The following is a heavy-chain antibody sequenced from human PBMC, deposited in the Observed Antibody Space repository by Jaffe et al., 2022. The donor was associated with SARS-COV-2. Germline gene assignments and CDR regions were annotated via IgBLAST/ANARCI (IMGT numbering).Heavy chain of an antibody. Sequence: QVQLVQSGAEVKKPGASVKVSCKASGYTFTSYYMHWVRQAPGQGLEWMGIINPSGGSTSYAQKFQGRVTMTRDTSTSTVYMELSSLRSEDTAVYYCARDTYYYDSSGLAKDYYYYGMDVWGQGTTVTVSS. CDR2: INPSGGST. CDR3: ARDTYYYDSSGLAKDYYYYGMDV. D-gene: IGHD3-22*01. CDR1: GYTFTSYY. J-gene: IGHJ6*02. V-gene: IGHV1-46*01.